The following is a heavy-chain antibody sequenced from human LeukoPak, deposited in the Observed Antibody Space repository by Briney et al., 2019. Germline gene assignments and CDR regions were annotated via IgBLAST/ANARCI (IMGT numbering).Heavy chain of an antibody. CDR1: GFTFSSYG. CDR2: ISYDGSNK. D-gene: IGHD4-17*01. V-gene: IGHV3-30*18. J-gene: IGHJ6*02. Sequence: GGSLRLSCAASGFTFSSYGMHWVRQAPGKGLERVAVISYDGSNKYYADSVKGRFTISRDNPKNTLYLQMNSLRAEDTAVYYCAKDTVTKTYYYYYGMDVWGQGTTVTVSS. CDR3: AKDTVTKTYYYYYGMDV.